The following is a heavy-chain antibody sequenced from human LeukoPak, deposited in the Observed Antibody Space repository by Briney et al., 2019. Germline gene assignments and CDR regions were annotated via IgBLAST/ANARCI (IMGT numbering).Heavy chain of an antibody. CDR2: IYTSGST. J-gene: IGHJ4*02. V-gene: IGHV4-61*09. Sequence: SQTLSLTCTVSGGSISSGSYYWSWIRQPAGKGLEWIGHIYTSGSTNYNPSLKSRVTISVDTSKNQFSLKLSSVTAADTAVYYCARETFYYDSSDYSKTDYWGQGTLVTVSS. CDR1: GGSISSGSYY. CDR3: ARETFYYDSSDYSKTDY. D-gene: IGHD3-22*01.